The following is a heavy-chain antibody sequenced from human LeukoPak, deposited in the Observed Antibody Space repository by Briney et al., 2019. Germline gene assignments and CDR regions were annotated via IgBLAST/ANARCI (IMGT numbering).Heavy chain of an antibody. CDR2: ISYSGST. Sequence: PSETLSLTCTVSGGSISSTNYYWGWIRQPPGKGLEWIGSISYSGSTYNNPSLKSRVTISLDTSKNQFSLNLSSVTAADTAVYYCARARELGYWGQGTLVTVSS. CDR3: ARARELGY. D-gene: IGHD3-16*01. V-gene: IGHV4-39*07. J-gene: IGHJ1*01. CDR1: GGSISSTNYY.